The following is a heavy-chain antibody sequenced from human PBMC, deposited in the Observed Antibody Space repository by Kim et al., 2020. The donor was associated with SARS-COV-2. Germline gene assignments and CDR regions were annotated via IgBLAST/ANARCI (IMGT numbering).Heavy chain of an antibody. J-gene: IGHJ4*02. CDR1: GFTFSGSA. CDR2: IRSKANSYAT. D-gene: IGHD2-15*01. Sequence: GGSLRLSCAASGFTFSGSAMHWVRQASGKGLEWVGRIRSKANSYATAYAASVKGRFTISRDDSKNTAYLQMNSLKTEDTAVYYCTSPGGYCSGGSCYFGYWGQGTLVTVSS. V-gene: IGHV3-73*01. CDR3: TSPGGYCSGGSCYFGY.